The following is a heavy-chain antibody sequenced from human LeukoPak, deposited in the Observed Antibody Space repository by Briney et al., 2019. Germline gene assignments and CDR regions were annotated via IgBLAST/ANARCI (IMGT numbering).Heavy chain of an antibody. D-gene: IGHD2-2*01. CDR2: VYSIGSP. CDR3: ASVHHYALDYYFYIDF. Sequence: SETLSLTCAVSGGSLSLYYWTWIRQSPGKGLEWLGQVYSIGSPNYNPSLNSRATISVDTSKTQFSLKLSSVTAADTAVYYCASVHHYALDYYFYIDFWGKGTMVTVSS. CDR1: GGSLSLYY. V-gene: IGHV4-34*01. J-gene: IGHJ6*03.